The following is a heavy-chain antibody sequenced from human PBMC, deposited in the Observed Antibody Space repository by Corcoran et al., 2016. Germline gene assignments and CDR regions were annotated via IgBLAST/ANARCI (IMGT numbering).Heavy chain of an antibody. V-gene: IGHV3-15*01. CDR1: GFTFSNAW. CDR2: IKSKTDGGTT. CDR3: TTDRTPYSSSWYVNDY. D-gene: IGHD6-13*01. J-gene: IGHJ4*02. Sequence: EVQLVESGGGLVKPGGSLRLSCAASGFTFSNAWMSWVRQAPGKGLEWVGRIKSKTDGGTTDYAAPVKGRFTISRDDSKNTLYMQMNSLKTEDTAVYYCTTDRTPYSSSWYVNDYWGQGTLVTVSS.